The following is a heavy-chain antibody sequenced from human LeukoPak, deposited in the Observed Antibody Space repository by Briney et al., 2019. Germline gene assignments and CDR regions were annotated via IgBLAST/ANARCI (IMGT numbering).Heavy chain of an antibody. CDR2: IYSCGNP. Sequence: GGSLRLSCAASGFTVSSNYKRWVRQATGGGLEWVSVIYSCGNPYYAVSVKGRFTICRDNSKNTLYLQMNSLRAEDAAVYYCAREAYDSSGYYSDYWGQGTLVTVSS. CDR3: AREAYDSSGYYSDY. D-gene: IGHD3-22*01. V-gene: IGHV3-53*01. CDR1: GFTVSSNY. J-gene: IGHJ4*02.